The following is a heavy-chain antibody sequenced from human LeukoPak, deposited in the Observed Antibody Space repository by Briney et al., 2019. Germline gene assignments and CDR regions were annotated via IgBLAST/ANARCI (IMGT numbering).Heavy chain of an antibody. CDR3: ARTFSGTPMVTLDY. CDR1: GGTFSSYA. D-gene: IGHD5-18*01. J-gene: IGHJ4*02. V-gene: IGHV1-69*04. Sequence: GASGTVSCKASGGTFSSYAISWVRQAAGQGREWKGRIIPIVGIANYAQKCQGRVTITADKSTSTAYMELSSVRSEDTAVYYCARTFSGTPMVTLDYWGQGTLVTVSS. CDR2: IIPIVGIA.